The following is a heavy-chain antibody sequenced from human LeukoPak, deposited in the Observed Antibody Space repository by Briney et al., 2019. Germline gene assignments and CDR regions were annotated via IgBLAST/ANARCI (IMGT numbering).Heavy chain of an antibody. CDR2: ISSSSSYI. Sequence: PGGSLRLSCAASGFTFSSYSMNWVRQAPGKGLEWVSSISSSSSYIYYADLVKGRFTISRDNAKNSLYLQMNSLRAEDTAVYYCARKWYSSSSHYFDYWGQGTLVTVSS. D-gene: IGHD6-6*01. CDR1: GFTFSSYS. J-gene: IGHJ4*02. CDR3: ARKWYSSSSHYFDY. V-gene: IGHV3-21*01.